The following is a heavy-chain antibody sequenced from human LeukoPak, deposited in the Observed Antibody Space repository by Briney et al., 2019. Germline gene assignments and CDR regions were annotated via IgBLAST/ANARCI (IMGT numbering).Heavy chain of an antibody. V-gene: IGHV3-53*01. D-gene: IGHD3-9*01. Sequence: GGSLRLSCAASGFTVSSNYMSWVRQAPGKGLEWVSVIYSGGSTYYADSVKGRFTISRDYSKNTLYLQMNSLRAEDTAVYYCARGGLRYFDWLRFDYWGQGTLVTVSS. CDR3: ARGGLRYFDWLRFDY. CDR2: IYSGGST. J-gene: IGHJ4*02. CDR1: GFTVSSNY.